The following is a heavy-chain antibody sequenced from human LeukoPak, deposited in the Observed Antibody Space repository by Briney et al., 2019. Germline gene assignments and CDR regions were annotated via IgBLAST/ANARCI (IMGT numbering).Heavy chain of an antibody. CDR2: ISGSGGST. Sequence: GGSLRLSCAASGFTFSSYEMNWVRQAPGKGLEWVSAISGSGGSTYYVDSVKGRFTISRDNSKNTLYLQMNSLRAEDTAVYYCAKDYDYVWGSYRQGSYFDYWGQGTLVTVSS. J-gene: IGHJ4*02. V-gene: IGHV3-23*01. CDR3: AKDYDYVWGSYRQGSYFDY. D-gene: IGHD3-16*02. CDR1: GFTFSSYE.